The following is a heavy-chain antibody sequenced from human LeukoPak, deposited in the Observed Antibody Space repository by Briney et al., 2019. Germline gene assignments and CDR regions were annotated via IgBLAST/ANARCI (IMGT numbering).Heavy chain of an antibody. CDR2: ISSSSSTI. CDR3: ARGGGFDD. Sequence: GGSLRLSWAASGFIFSTNSMNWVRQAPGKGLGGVSYISSSSSTIYYAVSVKGRLTISRDNAKNSLYLQMNSLRAEDTAVYYCARGGGFDDWGQGILVTVSS. CDR1: GFIFSTNS. V-gene: IGHV3-48*04. J-gene: IGHJ4*02. D-gene: IGHD3-16*01.